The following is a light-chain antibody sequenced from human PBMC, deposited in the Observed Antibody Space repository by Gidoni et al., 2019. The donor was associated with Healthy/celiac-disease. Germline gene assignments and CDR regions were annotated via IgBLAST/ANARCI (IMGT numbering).Light chain of an antibody. CDR3: QQSYSTPRT. CDR2: AAS. V-gene: IGKV1-39*01. CDR1: QSIRSY. J-gene: IGKJ1*01. Sequence: DIQMHQSPASLSASVGDRVTIPCRASQSIRSYLTWYQQKPVQAPKLLIYAASSLQSWVPARFSGSGSGTDFTLTISFLQPEDFATYYCQQSYSTPRTFGQGTKVEIK.